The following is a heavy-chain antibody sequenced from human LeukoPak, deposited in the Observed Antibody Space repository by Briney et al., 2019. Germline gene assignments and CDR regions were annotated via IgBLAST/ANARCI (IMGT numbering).Heavy chain of an antibody. CDR2: ISHDGNGK. Sequence: GTSLRLSCAASGFGFTFSTSVIHWVRQAPGKGLEWVAAISHDGNGKYYAESVKGRFTIPRDNSKNTVYVEMSSLRVEDTAVYFCTREGESSGYAGAFDIWGHGTMVTVS. J-gene: IGHJ3*02. CDR1: GFGFTFSTSV. D-gene: IGHD3-22*01. CDR3: TREGESSGYAGAFDI. V-gene: IGHV3-30-3*01.